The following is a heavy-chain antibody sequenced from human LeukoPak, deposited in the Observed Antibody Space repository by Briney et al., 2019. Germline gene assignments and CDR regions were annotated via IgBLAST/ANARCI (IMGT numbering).Heavy chain of an antibody. CDR3: AKEHITISYGMDV. D-gene: IGHD3-9*01. CDR2: IWYGGSNK. J-gene: IGHJ6*02. V-gene: IGHV3-30*02. Sequence: GGSLRLSCAASGFTCSSYGLHWVRQAPGKGLEWVAVIWYGGSNKYYADSVKGRFTISRDNSKNTLYRQMNSLRAEDTALYYCAKEHITISYGMDVWGQGTTVTVSS. CDR1: GFTCSSYG.